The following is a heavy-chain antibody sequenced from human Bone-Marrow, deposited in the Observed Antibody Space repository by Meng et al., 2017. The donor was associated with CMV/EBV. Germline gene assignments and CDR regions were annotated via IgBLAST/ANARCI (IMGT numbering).Heavy chain of an antibody. J-gene: IGHJ6*02. CDR2: ISAYNGNT. Sequence: ASVKVSCKASGYTFTSYGTSWVRQAPGQGLEWMGWISAYNGNTNYAQKLQGRVTMTPDTSTSTAYMELRSLRSDDTAVYYCARVPRSPSGDYGMDVWGQGTTVTVSS. V-gene: IGHV1-18*01. D-gene: IGHD2-15*01. CDR1: GYTFTSYG. CDR3: ARVPRSPSGDYGMDV.